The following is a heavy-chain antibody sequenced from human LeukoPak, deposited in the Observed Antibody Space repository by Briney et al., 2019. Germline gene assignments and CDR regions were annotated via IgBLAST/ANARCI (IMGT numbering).Heavy chain of an antibody. CDR1: GGSISSYY. V-gene: IGHV4-59*01. J-gene: IGHJ4*02. CDR2: IYYSGST. D-gene: IGHD2-15*01. CDR3: ARGYCSGGSCYAERPRYFDY. Sequence: NPSETLSLTCTVSGGSISSYYWSWIRQPPGKGLEWIGYIYYSGSTNYNPSLKSRVTISVDTSKNQFSLKLSSVTAADTAVYYCARGYCSGGSCYAERPRYFDYWGQGTLVTVSS.